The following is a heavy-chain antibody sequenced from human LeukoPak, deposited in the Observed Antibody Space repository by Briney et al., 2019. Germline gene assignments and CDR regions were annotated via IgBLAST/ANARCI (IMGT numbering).Heavy chain of an antibody. D-gene: IGHD3-9*01. CDR1: GFTFSSYS. CDR3: ARERRYYDILTGYYSEPYYFDY. J-gene: IGHJ4*02. V-gene: IGHV3-21*01. Sequence: PGGSLRLSCAASGFTFSSYSMNWVRQAPGKGLEWVSSISSSSSYIYYADSVKGRFTISRDNAKNSLYLQMNSLRAEDTAVYYCARERRYYDILTGYYSEPYYFDYWGQGTLVTVSS. CDR2: ISSSSSYI.